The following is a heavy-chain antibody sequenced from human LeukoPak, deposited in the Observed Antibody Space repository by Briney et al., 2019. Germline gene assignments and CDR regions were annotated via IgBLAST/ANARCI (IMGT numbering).Heavy chain of an antibody. CDR1: GFIFSGCW. Sequence: GGALVLCCAAAGFIFSGCWMRWGRPAPGKGQEWGANRKQDGNEKYEVDSVKGRFTISSDNANNSLYLQMNSLRVEDTAVYYCVRGKGDDYWGQGTLVTVSS. V-gene: IGHV3-7*03. CDR3: VRGKGDDY. D-gene: IGHD3-16*01. J-gene: IGHJ4*02. CDR2: RKQDGNEK.